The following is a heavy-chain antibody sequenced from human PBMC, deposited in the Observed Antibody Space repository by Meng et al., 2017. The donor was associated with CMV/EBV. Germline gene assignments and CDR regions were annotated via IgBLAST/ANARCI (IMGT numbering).Heavy chain of an antibody. D-gene: IGHD2-15*01. V-gene: IGHV4-31*02. Sequence: SCPVSGGSISSGGYYWSWIRQHPGKGLEWIGYIYYSGGTYYNPSFRSRVTISVDTSKNQFSLNLSSVTAADTAVYYCARVEVVAGKNWFDPWGQGTLVTVSS. CDR1: GGSISSGGYY. J-gene: IGHJ5*02. CDR3: ARVEVVAGKNWFDP. CDR2: IYYSGGT.